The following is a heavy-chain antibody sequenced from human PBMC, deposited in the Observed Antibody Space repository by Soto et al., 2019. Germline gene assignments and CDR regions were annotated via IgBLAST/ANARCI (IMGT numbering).Heavy chain of an antibody. CDR1: GFTFSSYA. Sequence: GGSLRLSCAASGFTFSSYAMSWVRQAPGKGLEWVSAISGSGGSTYYADSVKGRFTISRDNSKNTLYLQMNSLRAEDTAVYYCAKVEHSMFGDYYGSGSLYYMDVWGKGTTVTVSS. V-gene: IGHV3-23*01. CDR3: AKVEHSMFGDYYGSGSLYYMDV. J-gene: IGHJ6*03. CDR2: ISGSGGST. D-gene: IGHD3-10*01.